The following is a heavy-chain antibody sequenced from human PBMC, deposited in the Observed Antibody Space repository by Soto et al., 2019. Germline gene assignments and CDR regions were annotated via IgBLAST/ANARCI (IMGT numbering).Heavy chain of an antibody. V-gene: IGHV3-21*01. D-gene: IGHD3-10*01. J-gene: IGHJ4*02. Sequence: GGSLRLSCAASGFTFSSYSMNWVRQAPGKGLEWVSSISSSSSYIYYADSVKGRFTISRDNAKNSLYLQMNSLRAEDTAVYYCARLHYGSGSYLDYWGQGTLVTVSS. CDR3: ARLHYGSGSYLDY. CDR1: GFTFSSYS. CDR2: ISSSSSYI.